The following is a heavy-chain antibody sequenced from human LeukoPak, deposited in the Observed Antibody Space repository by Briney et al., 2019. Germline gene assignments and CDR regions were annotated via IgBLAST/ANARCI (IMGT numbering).Heavy chain of an antibody. J-gene: IGHJ6*03. Sequence: ASVKVSCKASGYTFTSYYMHWVRQAPGQGLEWMGLINPSGSDTVYAQKFQGRLTMTRDTSISTAYMELSRLRSDDTAVYYCASNYYGSGSYYNSYYYYMDVWGKGTTVTVSS. D-gene: IGHD3-10*01. CDR1: GYTFTSYY. CDR3: ASNYYGSGSYYNSYYYYMDV. CDR2: INPSGSDT. V-gene: IGHV1-46*01.